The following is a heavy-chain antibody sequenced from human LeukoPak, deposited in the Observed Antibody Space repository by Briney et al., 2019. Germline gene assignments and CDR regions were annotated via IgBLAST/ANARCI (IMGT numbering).Heavy chain of an antibody. V-gene: IGHV4-59*01. Sequence: PSETLSLTCTVSGGSISSYYWSWIRQPPGKGLEWLGYIYYSGSTNYNPSLKSRVTISVDTSKNQFSLKLSSVTAADTAVYYCAREAVTMVRGSYTNNWFDPWGQGTLVTVSS. CDR2: IYYSGST. D-gene: IGHD3-10*01. CDR1: GGSISSYY. CDR3: AREAVTMVRGSYTNNWFDP. J-gene: IGHJ5*02.